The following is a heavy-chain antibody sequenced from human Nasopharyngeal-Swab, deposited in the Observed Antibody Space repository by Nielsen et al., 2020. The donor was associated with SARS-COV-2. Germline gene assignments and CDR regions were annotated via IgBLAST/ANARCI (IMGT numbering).Heavy chain of an antibody. V-gene: IGHV1-3*01. Sequence: ASVKVSCKASGYTFTGYALHWVRQPPGQRLEWMGWTNAGNGNTKYSQKFQGRVTITRDTSASTAYMELSSLRSEDTAVYYFARDRRSGYHYEGKDTYYYYMDVWGKGTTVTVSS. J-gene: IGHJ6*03. CDR3: ARDRRSGYHYEGKDTYYYYMDV. CDR2: TNAGNGNT. CDR1: GYTFTGYA. D-gene: IGHD3-22*01.